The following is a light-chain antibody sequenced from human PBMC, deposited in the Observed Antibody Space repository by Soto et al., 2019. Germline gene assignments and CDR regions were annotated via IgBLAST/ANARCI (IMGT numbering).Light chain of an antibody. V-gene: IGKV1-5*03. CDR1: QSISSW. Sequence: IQMSKSPSTLSASIGDSVTITCRASQSISSWLAWYKQKPGKAPKLLIYKASSLESGVPSRFSGSGSGTEFTLTISSLQPDDFATYYCQQYNSSWPFGQVTKVDIK. J-gene: IGKJ1*01. CDR2: KAS. CDR3: QQYNSSWP.